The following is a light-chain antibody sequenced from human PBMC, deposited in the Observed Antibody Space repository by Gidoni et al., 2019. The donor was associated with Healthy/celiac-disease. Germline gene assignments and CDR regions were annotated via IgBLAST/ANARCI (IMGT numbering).Light chain of an antibody. CDR1: QSVSSSY. Sequence: DIVLTRSPGTLSLSPGEGATLSCRASQSVSSSYLAWYQQKPGQAPRLRIYGASSRATGIPDRFSGSGSGTDFTLTISRLEPEDFVVYYCQQYGSSLLTFGGGTKVEIK. V-gene: IGKV3-20*01. CDR3: QQYGSSLLT. CDR2: GAS. J-gene: IGKJ4*01.